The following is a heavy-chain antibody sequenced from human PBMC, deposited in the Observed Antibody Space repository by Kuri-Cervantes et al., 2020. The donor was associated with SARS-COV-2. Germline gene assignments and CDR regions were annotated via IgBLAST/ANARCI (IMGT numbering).Heavy chain of an antibody. Sequence: ASVKVSCKVSGYTLTELSMHWVRQAPGKGLEWMGGFDPEDGETIYAQKFQGRVTITADKSTSTAYMELSSLRSEDTAVYYCARKFQGGSYGLDYWGQGTLVTVSS. D-gene: IGHD1-26*01. CDR1: GYTLTELS. CDR2: FDPEDGET. CDR3: ARKFQGGSYGLDY. J-gene: IGHJ4*02. V-gene: IGHV1-24*01.